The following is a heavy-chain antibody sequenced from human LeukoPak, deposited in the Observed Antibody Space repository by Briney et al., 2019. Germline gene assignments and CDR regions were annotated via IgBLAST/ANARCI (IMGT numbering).Heavy chain of an antibody. CDR1: GGSISSGGDY. CDR2: IYYSGRT. CDR3: AREGDILTGYDY. D-gene: IGHD3-9*01. V-gene: IGHV4-30-4*08. Sequence: PSETLSLTCTVSGGSISSGGDYWSWLRPHPGKGLEWIGHIYYSGRTYSNPSLKSRVTISVDTSKDQFSLKLSSVTAADTAVYYWAREGDILTGYDYWGQGTLVTVSS. J-gene: IGHJ4*02.